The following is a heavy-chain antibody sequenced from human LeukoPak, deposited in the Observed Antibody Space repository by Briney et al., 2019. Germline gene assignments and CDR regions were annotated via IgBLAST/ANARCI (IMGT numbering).Heavy chain of an antibody. CDR2: ISSSSKTI. CDR1: GFSLSRYS. Sequence: PGGSLRLSCAVSGFSLSRYSVNWVRQAPGKGLEWVSYISSSSKTIYYADSVKGRFTISRDNSKNTLYLQMNSLRAEDTAVYYCAKYDGVATNLYFDYWGQGTLVTVSS. CDR3: AKYDGVATNLYFDY. D-gene: IGHD5-12*01. J-gene: IGHJ4*02. V-gene: IGHV3-48*01.